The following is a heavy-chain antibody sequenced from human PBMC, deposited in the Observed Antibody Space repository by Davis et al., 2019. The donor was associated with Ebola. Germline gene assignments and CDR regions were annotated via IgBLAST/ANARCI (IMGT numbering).Heavy chain of an antibody. J-gene: IGHJ5*02. Sequence: LRLSCAISGDSVSSNSGAWNWLRQSPSRGLEWLGRTYFLSKWYNDYTESLKSRMTIKADTSKNQFSLQLNFVTPEDTAVYYCARVLLWFGELLWGGFDPWGQGTLVTVSS. CDR2: TYFLSKWYN. CDR1: GDSVSSNSGA. CDR3: ARVLLWFGELLWGGFDP. V-gene: IGHV6-1*01. D-gene: IGHD3-10*01.